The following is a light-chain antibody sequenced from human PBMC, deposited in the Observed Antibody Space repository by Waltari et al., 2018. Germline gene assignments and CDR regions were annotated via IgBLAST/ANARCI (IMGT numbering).Light chain of an antibody. CDR3: CSYAGLGIYV. CDR1: SRDVGNYNL. CDR2: EVT. V-gene: IGLV2-23*02. J-gene: IGLJ1*01. Sequence: QSGLTQPASVSGSPGPSITVSCTGTSRDVGNYNLVSWYQQYPGKAPKLMVYEVTKRTSGVSDRFSGSKSGNTASLTISGLQSEDEADYYCCSYAGLGIYVFGTGTKVTVL.